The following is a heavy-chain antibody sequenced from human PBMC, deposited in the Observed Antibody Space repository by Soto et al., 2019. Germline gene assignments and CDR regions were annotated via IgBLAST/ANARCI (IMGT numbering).Heavy chain of an antibody. CDR2: IYYSGST. V-gene: IGHV4-59*08. J-gene: IGHJ6*02. Sequence: SETLSLTCTVSVGSISSYYWTWIRQPPGKGLEWIGYIYYSGSTNYNPSLKSRVTISVDTSKNQFSLKLSSVTAADTAVYYCARSTYTYGMDVWGQGTTVTVS. D-gene: IGHD1-1*01. CDR1: VGSISSYY. CDR3: ARSTYTYGMDV.